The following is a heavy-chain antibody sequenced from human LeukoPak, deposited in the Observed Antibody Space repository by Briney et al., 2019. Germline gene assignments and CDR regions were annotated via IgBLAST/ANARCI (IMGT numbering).Heavy chain of an antibody. Sequence: GGSLRLSCAPSGFIFSNYGMHWVRQAPDKGLEWVIFIAYDGSKKYYADSVRGRFTISRDNSKNTVYLQMNSLRADDTAVYYCARDKGSDAFDIWGQGTMVTVSS. CDR3: ARDKGSDAFDI. CDR2: IAYDGSKK. D-gene: IGHD3-10*01. V-gene: IGHV3-30*02. CDR1: GFIFSNYG. J-gene: IGHJ3*02.